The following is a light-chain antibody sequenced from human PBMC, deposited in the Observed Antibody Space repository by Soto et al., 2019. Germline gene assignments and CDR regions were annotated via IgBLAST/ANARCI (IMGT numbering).Light chain of an antibody. J-gene: IGKJ1*01. V-gene: IGKV2-28*01. Sequence: EIVLTQSPLSLPITPEEPASISCRSSQSLLHINGYNYLDWYLQKPGQSPQLLIYLGSNRASGVPDRFSGSGSGTDFTLKISRVEAEDVGVYYCMQPLQTPWTFGQGTKVDIK. CDR3: MQPLQTPWT. CDR1: QSLLHINGYNY. CDR2: LGS.